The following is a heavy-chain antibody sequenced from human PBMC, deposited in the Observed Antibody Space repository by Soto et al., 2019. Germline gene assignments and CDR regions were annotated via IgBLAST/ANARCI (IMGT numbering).Heavy chain of an antibody. Sequence: AGKGLEWIGRIFTSGTTNYNPSLRSRLTMSVDTSTNQVSLRLTSVTAADTAVCYCASGRLVSGYSGLAGRGRGTTVTVSS. V-gene: IGHV4-4*07. CDR3: ASGRLVSGYSGLAG. D-gene: IGHD6-6*01. J-gene: IGHJ6*02. CDR2: IFTSGTT.